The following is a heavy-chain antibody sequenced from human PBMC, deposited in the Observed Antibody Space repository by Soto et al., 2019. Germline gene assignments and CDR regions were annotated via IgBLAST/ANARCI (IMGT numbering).Heavy chain of an antibody. V-gene: IGHV1-2*04. CDR3: AREGPSIAVACTLYYYCMDV. CDR1: GYTFTGYY. J-gene: IGHJ6*02. CDR2: INPNSGGT. Sequence: ASVNVSCKASGYTFTGYYMHWVRQAPGQGLEWMGWINPNSGGTNYAQKFQGWVTMTRDTSISTAYMELSRLRSDDTAVYYCAREGPSIAVACTLYYYCMDVWGQGSTVSVSS. D-gene: IGHD6-19*01.